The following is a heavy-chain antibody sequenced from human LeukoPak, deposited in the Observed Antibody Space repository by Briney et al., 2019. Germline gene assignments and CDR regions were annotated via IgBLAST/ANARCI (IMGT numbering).Heavy chain of an antibody. CDR1: GGSISSHY. V-gene: IGHV4-59*07. D-gene: IGHD5-24*01. CDR2: IYYSGST. CDR3: ARYPLLSGRDGYNARWFDP. Sequence: SDTLSLTCTVSGGSISSHYWSWIRQPPGKGLEWIGYIYYSGSTNYNPSLKSRVTISVDTSKNQFSLKLSSVTAADTAVYYCARYPLLSGRDGYNARWFDPWGQGTLVTVSS. J-gene: IGHJ5*02.